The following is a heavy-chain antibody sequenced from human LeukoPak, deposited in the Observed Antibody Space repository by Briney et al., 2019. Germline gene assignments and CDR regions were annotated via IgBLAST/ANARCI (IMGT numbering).Heavy chain of an antibody. J-gene: IGHJ6*02. CDR2: INHNGNVN. V-gene: IGHV3-7*03. Sequence: GGSLRLSCAASGFTFSSYWMNWARQAPGKGLEWVASINHNGNVNYYVDSVKGRFTISRDNAKNSLYLRMSNLRAEDTAVYFCARGGGLDVWGQGATVTVSS. CDR3: ARGGGLDV. D-gene: IGHD3-16*01. CDR1: GFTFSSYW.